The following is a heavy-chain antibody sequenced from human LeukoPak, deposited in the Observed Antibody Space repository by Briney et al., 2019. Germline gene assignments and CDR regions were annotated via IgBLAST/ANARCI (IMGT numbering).Heavy chain of an antibody. V-gene: IGHV4-38-2*02. CDR2: VYHDGRT. Sequence: PSETLSLTCTVSGYSISSGYYWAWLRQSPGQGLEWIGNVYHDGRTYYNPSLKSRVTISVDTSTNQFSLKLSSVTATDTALYYCARGYSSSWYYNWFDPWGQGTLVTVSS. CDR3: ARGYSSSWYYNWFDP. J-gene: IGHJ5*02. D-gene: IGHD6-13*01. CDR1: GYSISSGYY.